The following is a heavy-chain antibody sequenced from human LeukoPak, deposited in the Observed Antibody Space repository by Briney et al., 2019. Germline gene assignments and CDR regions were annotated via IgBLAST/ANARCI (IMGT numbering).Heavy chain of an antibody. Sequence: SETLSLTXTVSGGSISSHYWSWIGQPAGKGLEWIGRIYTSGSTNYNPSLKSRVTMSVDTSKNQFSLKLSSVTAADTAVYYCARARVADYYDSSGYYYIFDYWGQGTLVTVSS. J-gene: IGHJ4*02. V-gene: IGHV4-4*07. D-gene: IGHD3-22*01. CDR2: IYTSGST. CDR3: ARARVADYYDSSGYYYIFDY. CDR1: GGSISSHY.